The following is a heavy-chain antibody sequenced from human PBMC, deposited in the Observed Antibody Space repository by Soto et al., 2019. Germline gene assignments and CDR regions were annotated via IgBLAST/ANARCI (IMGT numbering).Heavy chain of an antibody. CDR2: FDLEDGET. D-gene: IGHD3-22*01. J-gene: IGHJ3*02. CDR3: ATNRRITLIVVVSPDGFDI. CDR1: GYTLTQLS. V-gene: IGHV1-24*01. Sequence: QVQLVQSGAEVKKPGASVKVSCKVSGYTLTQLSMHWVRQAPGKGLEWMGGFDLEDGETIYAQKFQGRVTMTEDTSTDTAYMELSSLRSEDTAVYYCATNRRITLIVVVSPDGFDIWGQGTMVTVSS.